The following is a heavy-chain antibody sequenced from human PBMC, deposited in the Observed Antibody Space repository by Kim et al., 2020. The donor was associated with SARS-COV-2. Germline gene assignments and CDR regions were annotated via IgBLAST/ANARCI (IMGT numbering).Heavy chain of an antibody. V-gene: IGHV7-4-1*02. CDR3: ARGSIDP. J-gene: IGHJ5*02. Sequence: NTGNPTYAQGFTGRFVFSLDTSVSTAYLQISSLKAEDTAVYYCARGSIDPWGQGTLVTVSS. CDR2: NTGNP.